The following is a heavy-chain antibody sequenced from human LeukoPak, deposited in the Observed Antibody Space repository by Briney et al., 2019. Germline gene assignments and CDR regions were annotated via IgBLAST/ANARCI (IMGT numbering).Heavy chain of an antibody. CDR3: ARDHNWGPDY. CDR2: IHPKTGVT. CDR1: GYTFTHY. V-gene: IGHV1-2*02. Sequence: ASVKVSCKTSGYTFTHYLHWLRQAPGQGLEWMAWIHPKTGVTNYAERFQGRLSLTRDTSISTLYMELNSLTSDDTAVYYCARDHNWGPDYWGQGTLVSVSS. J-gene: IGHJ4*02. D-gene: IGHD7-27*01.